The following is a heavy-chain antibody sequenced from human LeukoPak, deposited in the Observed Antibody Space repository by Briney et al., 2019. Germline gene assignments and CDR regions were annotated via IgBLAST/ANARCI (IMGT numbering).Heavy chain of an antibody. CDR3: TRALGGHSSSSDAFDI. D-gene: IGHD6-6*01. Sequence: SETLSLTCTVSGGSISSGSYYWSWIRQPAGKGLEWIGRIYTSGSTNYNPSLKSRVTISVDTSKNQFSLKLSSVTAADTAVYYCTRALGGHSSSSDAFDIWGQGTMVTVSS. CDR1: GGSISSGSYY. J-gene: IGHJ3*02. V-gene: IGHV4-61*02. CDR2: IYTSGST.